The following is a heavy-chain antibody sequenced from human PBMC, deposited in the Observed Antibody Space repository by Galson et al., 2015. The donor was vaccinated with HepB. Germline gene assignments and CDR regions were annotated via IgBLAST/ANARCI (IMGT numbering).Heavy chain of an antibody. CDR1: GYTFNTYA. J-gene: IGHJ6*02. V-gene: IGHV7-4-1*02. CDR2: ININTGNP. Sequence: SVKVSCKASGYTFNTYAMNWVRQAPGQGLEWMGWININTGNPTYAQGFTGRFVFSLDTSVSTAYLQISSLKAEDTAVYYCARVGDIVVVPAANYYYGMDVWGQGTTVTVSS. D-gene: IGHD2-2*01. CDR3: ARVGDIVVVPAANYYYGMDV.